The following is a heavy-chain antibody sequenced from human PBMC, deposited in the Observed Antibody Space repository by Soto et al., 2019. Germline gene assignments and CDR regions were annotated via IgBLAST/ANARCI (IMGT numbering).Heavy chain of an antibody. CDR1: GFTFDDYG. J-gene: IGHJ6*03. CDR2: INWNGGST. D-gene: IGHD4-4*01. V-gene: IGHV3-20*01. CDR3: ARNDYSNTDYYYYYMDV. Sequence: GGSLRLSCAASGFTFDDYGMSWVRQAPGKGLEWVSGINWNGGSTGYADSVKGRFTISRDNAKNSLYLQMNSLRAEDTALYHCARNDYSNTDYYYYYMDVWGKGTTVTVSS.